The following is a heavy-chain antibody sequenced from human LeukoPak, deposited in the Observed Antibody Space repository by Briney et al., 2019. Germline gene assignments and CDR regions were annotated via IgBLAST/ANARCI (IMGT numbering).Heavy chain of an antibody. D-gene: IGHD3-10*01. CDR2: IDWDDGK. CDR3: ARIGCGSGNYYLDH. V-gene: IGHV2-70*11. J-gene: IGHJ4*02. Sequence: SWIRQPPGKALEWLARIDWDDGKHYSTSLKTRLTISKDTSKNQVVLTMTNMDPVDRATYYCARIGCGSGNYYLDHWGQGTLVTVSS.